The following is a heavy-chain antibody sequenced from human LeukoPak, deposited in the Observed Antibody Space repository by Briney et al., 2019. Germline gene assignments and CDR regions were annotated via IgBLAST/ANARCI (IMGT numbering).Heavy chain of an antibody. CDR1: GGTFSNYA. J-gene: IGHJ5*02. Sequence: SVKVSCKASGGTFSNYAFSWARQAPGQGLEWMGRIIPFLGVPNYARKFQGRVTITADKSTSTASMELSSLRSEDTAVYYCARVDSGNSVATGWFDPWGQGTLVTVSS. CDR2: IIPFLGVP. V-gene: IGHV1-69*04. D-gene: IGHD2-21*01. CDR3: ARVDSGNSVATGWFDP.